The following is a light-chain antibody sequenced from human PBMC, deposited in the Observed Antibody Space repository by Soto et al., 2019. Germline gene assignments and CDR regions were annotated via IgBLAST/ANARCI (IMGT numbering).Light chain of an antibody. Sequence: EIVLTQSPGTLSLSPGERATLSCRASQSVSSSYLAWYQQKPGQAPRLLIYGASSRATAIPDRFSGSGSGTDFTLTISRLEPEDFAVYYCQQYGSSPPATFGQGTRLEIK. CDR1: QSVSSSY. V-gene: IGKV3-20*01. J-gene: IGKJ5*01. CDR2: GAS. CDR3: QQYGSSPPAT.